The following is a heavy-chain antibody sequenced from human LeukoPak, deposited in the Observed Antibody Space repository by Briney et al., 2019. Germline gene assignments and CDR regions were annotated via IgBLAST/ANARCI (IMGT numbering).Heavy chain of an antibody. CDR3: AKRGTTWDLDY. J-gene: IGHJ4*02. Sequence: PGGSLRLSCGAVGFRFSSYAMHWVRQAPGKGLEWVAVISYDGNTIYYGDSVKGRFTISRDYSKNTLHLQMNSLRAEDTAVYYCAKRGTTWDLDYWGQGTLVTVSS. V-gene: IGHV3-33*06. CDR2: ISYDGNTI. CDR1: GFRFSSYA. D-gene: IGHD3-16*01.